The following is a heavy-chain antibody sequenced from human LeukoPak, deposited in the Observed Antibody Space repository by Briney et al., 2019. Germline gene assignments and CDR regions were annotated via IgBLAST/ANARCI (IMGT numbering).Heavy chain of an antibody. Sequence: GRSLRLSCAASGLTFSSYAMHWVRQAPGKGLEWVALISYDGSNKYCADSVKGRFTISRDNSKNTLYLQMNSLRAEDTAVYYCARRFCSGGSCFSAYYSYYDMDVWGQGTTVTVSS. D-gene: IGHD2-15*01. CDR1: GLTFSSYA. J-gene: IGHJ6*02. CDR3: ARRFCSGGSCFSAYYSYYDMDV. V-gene: IGHV3-30-3*01. CDR2: ISYDGSNK.